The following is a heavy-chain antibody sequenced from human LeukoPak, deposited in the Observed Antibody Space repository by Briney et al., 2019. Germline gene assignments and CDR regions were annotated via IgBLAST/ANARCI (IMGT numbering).Heavy chain of an antibody. D-gene: IGHD6-13*01. J-gene: IGHJ4*02. V-gene: IGHV1-18*01. CDR3: AREPPLIAAAGTGDY. CDR2: ISAYNGNT. CDR1: GYTFTSYG. Sequence: ASVKVSCKASGYTFTSYGISWVRQAPGQGLEWMGWISAYNGNTNYAQKLQGRVTMTTDTSTSTAYMELRSLRSDDTAVYYCAREPPLIAAAGTGDYWGQGTLVTVSS.